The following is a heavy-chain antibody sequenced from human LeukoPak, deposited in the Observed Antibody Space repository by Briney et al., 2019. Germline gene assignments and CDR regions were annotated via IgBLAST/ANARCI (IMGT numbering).Heavy chain of an antibody. D-gene: IGHD6-19*01. J-gene: IGHJ4*02. CDR1: GFTFSSYG. Sequence: GGSLRLSCAASGFTFSSYGMHWVRQAPGKGLEWVAIISYDGSNKYYEDSVKGRFTISRDNSKNTLYLQMNSLRAEDTAVYYCAKVIEGGGWYTGPFDYWGQGTLVTVSS. V-gene: IGHV3-30*18. CDR3: AKVIEGGGWYTGPFDY. CDR2: ISYDGSNK.